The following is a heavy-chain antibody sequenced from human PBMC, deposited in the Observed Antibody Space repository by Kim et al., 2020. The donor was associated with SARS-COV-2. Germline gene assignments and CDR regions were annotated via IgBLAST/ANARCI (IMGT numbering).Heavy chain of an antibody. CDR3: AKRVVQHGSGYMDV. D-gene: IGHD3-10*01. V-gene: IGHV3-23*01. Sequence: GGSLRLSCAASGFTFSSYAMNWVRQAPGGGLEWVSAITDSGGDTFTADSVKGPFTISRDNSKNTLYLQLESLRAEDTAVYYCAKRVVQHGSGYMDVWGQGTTVTVPS. CDR1: GFTFSSYA. CDR2: ITDSGGDT. J-gene: IGHJ6*02.